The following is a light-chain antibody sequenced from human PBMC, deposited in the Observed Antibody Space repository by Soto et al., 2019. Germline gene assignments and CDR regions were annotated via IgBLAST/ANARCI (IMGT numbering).Light chain of an antibody. CDR1: QSVSSSY. V-gene: IGKV3-20*01. Sequence: ETVLTQSPGTLSLSPGERATLSCRASQSVSSSYLAWYQQKPGQAPRLLIYAAYSRATGIPDRFSGSGSGTDFTLTISRLEPEDFAVYYCQQSGSSSGWTFGQGTKVEIK. J-gene: IGKJ1*01. CDR2: AAY. CDR3: QQSGSSSGWT.